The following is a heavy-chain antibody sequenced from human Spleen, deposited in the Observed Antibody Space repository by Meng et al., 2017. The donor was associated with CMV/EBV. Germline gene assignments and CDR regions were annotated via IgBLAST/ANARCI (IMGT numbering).Heavy chain of an antibody. CDR2: IIPILDIA. V-gene: IGHV1-69*10. CDR3: TREEFGVVLGTGRGLNRFDP. CDR1: FGSYA. D-gene: IGHD3-3*01. J-gene: IGHJ5*02. Sequence: FGSYAISWVRQAPGQELEWMGGIIPILDIANYAQKFQGRVTITADKSTSTAYMGLSSLRSEDTAVYYCTREEFGVVLGTGRGLNRFDPWGQGTLVTVSS.